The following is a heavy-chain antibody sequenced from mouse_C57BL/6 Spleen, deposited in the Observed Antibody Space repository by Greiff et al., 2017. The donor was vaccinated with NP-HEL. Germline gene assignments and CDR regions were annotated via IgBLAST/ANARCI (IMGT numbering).Heavy chain of an antibody. Sequence: VQLQQPGAELVKPGASVKMSCKASGYTFTSYWITWVKQRPGQGLEWIGDIYPGSGSTNYNEKFKSKATLTVDTSSSTAYMQLSSLTSEDSAVYYCARSLYYYGSSGDYWGQGTTLTVSS. J-gene: IGHJ2*01. D-gene: IGHD1-1*01. V-gene: IGHV1-55*01. CDR2: IYPGSGST. CDR1: GYTFTSYW. CDR3: ARSLYYYGSSGDY.